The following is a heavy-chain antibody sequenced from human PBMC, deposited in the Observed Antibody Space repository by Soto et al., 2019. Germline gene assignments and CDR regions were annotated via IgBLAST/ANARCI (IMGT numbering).Heavy chain of an antibody. V-gene: IGHV1-69*13. D-gene: IGHD6-13*01. CDR1: GGTFSSYA. CDR3: ARDQAFIAAAGIIYYYYGMDV. J-gene: IGHJ6*02. Sequence: GASVKVSCKASGGTFSSYAISWVRQAPGQGLEWMGGIIPIFGTANYAQKFQGRVTITADESTSTAYMELSSLRSEDTAVYYCARDQAFIAAAGIIYYYYGMDVWGQGTTVTVSS. CDR2: IIPIFGTA.